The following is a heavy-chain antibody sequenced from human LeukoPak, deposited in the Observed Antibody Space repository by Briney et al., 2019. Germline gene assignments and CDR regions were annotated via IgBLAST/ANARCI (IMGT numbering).Heavy chain of an antibody. CDR2: LYSGGNT. V-gene: IGHV3-53*01. J-gene: IGHJ4*02. Sequence: PGGSLRLSCAASGFTVSSNSMSWVRQAPGKGLEWVSVLYSGGNTYYADSVKGRFTISRDNSKNTLYLQMNSLRTEDTAVYYCARDRSDGFDYWGQGTLVIVSS. CDR3: ARDRSDGFDY. CDR1: GFTVSSNS.